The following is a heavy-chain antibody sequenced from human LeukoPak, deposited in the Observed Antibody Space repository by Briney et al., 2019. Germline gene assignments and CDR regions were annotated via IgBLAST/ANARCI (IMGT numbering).Heavy chain of an antibody. J-gene: IGHJ3*02. CDR3: ARESEWELLVSAFDI. CDR1: GCTFTGYY. V-gene: IGHV1-2*02. Sequence: GASVKVSCKASGCTFTGYYMHWVRQAPGQGLEWMGWINPNSGGTNYAQKFQGRVTMTRDTSISTAYMELSRLRSDDTAVYYCARESEWELLVSAFDIWGQGTMVTVSS. D-gene: IGHD1-26*01. CDR2: INPNSGGT.